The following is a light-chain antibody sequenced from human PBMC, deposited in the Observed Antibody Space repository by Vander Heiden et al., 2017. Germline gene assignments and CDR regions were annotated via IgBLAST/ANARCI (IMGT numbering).Light chain of an antibody. CDR1: QSVLYSSNNKNY. J-gene: IGKJ2*01. CDR3: QQEDSTPHT. V-gene: IGKV4-1*01. Sequence: DIVMTQSPDSLAVSLGERATINCKSSQSVLYSSNNKNYLAWYQQKPGQPPKLLIYWASTRESGVPDRFSGSGSGTDFTLTISSLQDEDVAVYYCQQEDSTPHTFGQRTKLEIK. CDR2: WAS.